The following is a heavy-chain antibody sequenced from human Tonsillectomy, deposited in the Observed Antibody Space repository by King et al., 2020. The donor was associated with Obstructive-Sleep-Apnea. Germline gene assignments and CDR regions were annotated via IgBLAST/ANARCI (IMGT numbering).Heavy chain of an antibody. D-gene: IGHD3-22*01. V-gene: IGHV3-23*04. CDR3: AKDRSVVHDSSGYYYHY. CDR1: GFTFSSFT. CDR2: ITGSGRTT. Sequence: VQLVESGGGLVQPGGSLRLSCAASGFTFSSFTMSWVRQAPGKGLEWVSSITGSGRTTYYADSVKGRFTISRDKSKNTLYLQMNGLRAEDTAVYYCAKDRSVVHDSSGYYYHYWGQGTLVTVSS. J-gene: IGHJ4*02.